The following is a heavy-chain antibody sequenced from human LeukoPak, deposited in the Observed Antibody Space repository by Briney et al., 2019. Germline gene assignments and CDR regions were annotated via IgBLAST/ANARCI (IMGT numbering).Heavy chain of an antibody. D-gene: IGHD1-26*01. V-gene: IGHV1-69*06. CDR1: GGTFSNYT. Sequence: SVKVSCKTSGGTFSNYTISWVRQAPGQGLEWMGGIIPIFGTANYAQKFQGKVTITADKSTSTAYMELSSLRSEDTAVYYCASGGVKGRYFDYWGQGTLVTVSS. CDR2: IIPIFGTA. CDR3: ASGGVKGRYFDY. J-gene: IGHJ4*02.